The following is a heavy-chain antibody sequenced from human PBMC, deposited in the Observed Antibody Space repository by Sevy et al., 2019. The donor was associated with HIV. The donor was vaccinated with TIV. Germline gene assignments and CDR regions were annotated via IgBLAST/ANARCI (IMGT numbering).Heavy chain of an antibody. CDR1: GFTFSDYY. D-gene: IGHD4-17*01. J-gene: IGHJ6*02. Sequence: GGSLRLSCAASGFTFSDYYMSWIRQAPGKGLEWISYISGSDGTIYYSDSVKGRFTISRDNAKNSLYLHMNSLRAEDTAVYYCARDHEKDGDLGDYYYYAMDVWGQGTTVTVSS. CDR2: ISGSDGTI. CDR3: ARDHEKDGDLGDYYYYAMDV. V-gene: IGHV3-11*01.